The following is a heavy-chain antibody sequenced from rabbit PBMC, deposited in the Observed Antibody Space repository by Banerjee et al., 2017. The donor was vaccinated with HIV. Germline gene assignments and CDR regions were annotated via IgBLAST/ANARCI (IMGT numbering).Heavy chain of an antibody. CDR1: GFSFSRIYD. D-gene: IGHD6-1*01. Sequence: QQLVESGGGLVKPGASLTLTCTASGFSFSRIYDMCWVRQAPGKGLEWIGYINTGIGSTYYANWAKGRFTISKASSTTVTLQMTSLTAADTATYFCARDVGGDALAGFNLWGPGTLVTVS. CDR2: INTGIGST. V-gene: IGHV1S40*01. J-gene: IGHJ4*01. CDR3: ARDVGGDALAGFNL.